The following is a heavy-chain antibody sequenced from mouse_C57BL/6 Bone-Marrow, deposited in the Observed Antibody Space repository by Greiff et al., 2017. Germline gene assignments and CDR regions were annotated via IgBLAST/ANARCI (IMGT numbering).Heavy chain of an antibody. V-gene: IGHV1-7*01. CDR1: GYTFTSYW. CDR3: VTLLRNAMDY. CDR2: INPSSGYT. D-gene: IGHD1-1*01. J-gene: IGHJ4*01. Sequence: QVQLQQSGAELAKPGASVKLSCKASGYTFTSYWMHWVKQRPGQGLEWIGYINPSSGYTKYNQKFKDKATLTADKSSSTAYMQLSSLTYEDAAVYYCVTLLRNAMDYWGQGTSVTVSS.